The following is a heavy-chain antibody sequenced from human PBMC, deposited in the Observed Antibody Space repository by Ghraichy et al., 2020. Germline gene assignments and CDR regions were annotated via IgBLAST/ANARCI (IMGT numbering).Heavy chain of an antibody. D-gene: IGHD2-2*02. CDR3: ARVVMAILFASDY. V-gene: IGHV3-21*01. Sequence: GGSLRLSCVASGFTFSTYSMTWVRQAPGKGLEWVSSISSTSRNIYYADAVKGRFTTSRDNAKNSMFLQMDSLRAGDTGVYYCARVVMAILFASDYWGQGSLVTVSS. J-gene: IGHJ4*02. CDR2: ISSTSRNI. CDR1: GFTFSTYS.